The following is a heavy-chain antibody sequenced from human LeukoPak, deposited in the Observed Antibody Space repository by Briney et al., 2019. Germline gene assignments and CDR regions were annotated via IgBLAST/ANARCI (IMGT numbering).Heavy chain of an antibody. J-gene: IGHJ4*02. Sequence: GGSLRLSCTASGFTLSSYEMSWIRQAPGKGLEWVSSIDYSGGNTYYADSVKGRFTISRDNSKNTLYLQMNSLRAEDTAIYYCAKEYTGTFSPFPSYFDNWGQGTLVTVSS. D-gene: IGHD1-26*01. CDR1: GFTLSSYE. CDR3: AKEYTGTFSPFPSYFDN. V-gene: IGHV3-23*01. CDR2: IDYSGGNT.